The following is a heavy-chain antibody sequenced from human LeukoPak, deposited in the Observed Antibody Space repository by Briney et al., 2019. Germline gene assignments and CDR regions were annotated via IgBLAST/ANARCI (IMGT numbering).Heavy chain of an antibody. J-gene: IGHJ4*02. D-gene: IGHD6-19*01. Sequence: ASVKVSCKASGGTFISYAISWVRQAPGQGLEWMGGIIPIFGTANYAQKFQGRVTITADESTSTAYMELSSLRSEDTAVYCCARRYIAVAGSGQFDYWGQGTLVTVSS. CDR1: GGTFISYA. V-gene: IGHV1-69*13. CDR2: IIPIFGTA. CDR3: ARRYIAVAGSGQFDY.